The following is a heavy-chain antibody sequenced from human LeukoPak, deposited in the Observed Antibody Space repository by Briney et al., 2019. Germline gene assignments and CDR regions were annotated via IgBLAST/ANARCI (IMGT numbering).Heavy chain of an antibody. Sequence: SETLSLTCTVSGYSISSGYYWGWIRQPPRKGLEWIGSIYHSGSTYYNPSLKSRVTISVDTSKNQFSLKLSSVTAADTAVYYCARRVGAALDYWGQGTLVTVSS. CDR1: GYSISSGYY. D-gene: IGHD2-15*01. CDR3: ARRVGAALDY. V-gene: IGHV4-38-2*02. J-gene: IGHJ4*02. CDR2: IYHSGST.